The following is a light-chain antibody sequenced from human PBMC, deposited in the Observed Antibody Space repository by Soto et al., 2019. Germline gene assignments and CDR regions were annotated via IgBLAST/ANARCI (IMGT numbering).Light chain of an antibody. CDR2: GAS. Sequence: DIQMTQSPSSLSAFIGDRVTITCRTSQSIRNYLNWYRLRPGKAPKLLIYGASSLQSGVPSRINGSGSGTDFTLTISSLQPEDFATYYCQQSYSPAFTFGQGTNLEIK. CDR1: QSIRNY. J-gene: IGKJ2*01. V-gene: IGKV1-39*01. CDR3: QQSYSPAFT.